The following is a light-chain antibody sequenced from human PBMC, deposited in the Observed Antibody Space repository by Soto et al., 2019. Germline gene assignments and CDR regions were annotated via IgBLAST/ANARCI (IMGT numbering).Light chain of an antibody. J-gene: IGLJ2*01. CDR1: SSDVGGYNY. V-gene: IGLV2-14*01. Sequence: QSALTQPASVSGSPGQSITISCTGTSSDVGGYNYVSWYQQHPGKAPKLMICEVSNRPSGVSNRFSGSKSGNTASLTISGLQAEDEADYYCSSYTSSSTLVVFGAGTTLTVL. CDR2: EVS. CDR3: SSYTSSSTLVV.